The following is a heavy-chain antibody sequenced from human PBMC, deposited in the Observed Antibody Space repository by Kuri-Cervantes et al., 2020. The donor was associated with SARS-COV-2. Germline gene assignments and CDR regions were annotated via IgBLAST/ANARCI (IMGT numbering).Heavy chain of an antibody. D-gene: IGHD2-21*02. V-gene: IGHV3-30-3*01. CDR3: ARVRALCGGDCYSANDAFDI. CDR2: ISYDGSNK. Sequence: GGSLRLSCAAAGFTFSGSAMHWVRQAPGKGLEWVAVISYDGSNKYYADSVKGRFTISRDNSKNTLYLQMNSLRAEDTAVYYCARVRALCGGDCYSANDAFDIWGQGTMVTVSS. CDR1: GFTFSGSA. J-gene: IGHJ3*02.